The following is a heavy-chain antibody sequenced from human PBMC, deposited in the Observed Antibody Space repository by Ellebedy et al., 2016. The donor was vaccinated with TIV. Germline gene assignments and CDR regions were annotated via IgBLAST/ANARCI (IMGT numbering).Heavy chain of an antibody. V-gene: IGHV3-53*01. Sequence: GESLKISCTASGFTVGNNYMNWLRQAPGKGLEWVSLIYSGGATVYADSVKCRFTISRDSSKNTVYLQMNSLRAEDTAVYYCARDPPGIAASGPYKWGQGTLVTVSS. D-gene: IGHD6-13*01. J-gene: IGHJ4*02. CDR1: GFTVGNNY. CDR2: IYSGGAT. CDR3: ARDPPGIAASGPYK.